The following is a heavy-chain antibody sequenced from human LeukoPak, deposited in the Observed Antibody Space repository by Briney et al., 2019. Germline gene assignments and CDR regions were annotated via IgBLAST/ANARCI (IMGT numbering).Heavy chain of an antibody. Sequence: SQTLSLTCAISVDSVSSNSASWNWIRQSPSRGLEWLGRTYYRSKWYNDYAVSVKSRITINPDTSKNQFSLQLNSVTPEDTAVYYCARDPDSSGYPNWFDPWGQGTLVTVSS. CDR2: TYYRSKWYN. V-gene: IGHV6-1*01. J-gene: IGHJ5*02. CDR1: VDSVSSNSAS. CDR3: ARDPDSSGYPNWFDP. D-gene: IGHD3-22*01.